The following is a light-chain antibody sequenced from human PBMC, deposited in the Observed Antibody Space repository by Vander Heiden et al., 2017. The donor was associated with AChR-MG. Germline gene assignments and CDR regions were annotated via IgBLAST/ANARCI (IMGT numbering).Light chain of an antibody. J-gene: IGKJ4*01. V-gene: IGKV1-39*01. CDR3: QQGYSFPLT. CDR1: QYISIY. Sequence: DIQMTQPPSSLSASVGDRVTITCRASQYISIYLNWYQQKPGKAPKLLIYAASSLQSGVPSRFSGSGSGTDFTLTISSLHSEDFATYYCQQGYSFPLTFGGGTNVEIK. CDR2: AAS.